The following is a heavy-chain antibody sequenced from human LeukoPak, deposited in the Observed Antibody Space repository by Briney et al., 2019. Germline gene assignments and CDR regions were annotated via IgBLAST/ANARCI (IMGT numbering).Heavy chain of an antibody. D-gene: IGHD5-12*01. Sequence: ASVKVSCKASGYTFTGYYMHWVRQAPGQGLEWMGGFDPVDDEAIFAQNFQGRLTMTADTSTDTGYMELSSLRSEDTAVYYCATVAGWLRFGSHWGQGTLVTVSS. CDR3: ATVAGWLRFGSH. CDR2: FDPVDDEA. V-gene: IGHV1-24*01. CDR1: GYTFTGYY. J-gene: IGHJ4*02.